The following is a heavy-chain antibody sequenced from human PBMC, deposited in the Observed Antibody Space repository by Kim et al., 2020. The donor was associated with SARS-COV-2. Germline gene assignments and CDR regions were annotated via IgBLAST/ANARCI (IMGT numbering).Heavy chain of an antibody. V-gene: IGHV3-74*01. CDR2: ISTDGTTT. CDR3: ARDTSSGYRSY. Sequence: GGSLRLSCAASGFTFGTYWMHWVRQVPGKGLVCISRISTDGTTTSYADSVKGRFTASRDNARNTLYLQMNSLRAEDTAMYYCARDTSSGYRSYWGQGLLVVVS. D-gene: IGHD2-2*02. CDR1: GFTFGTYW. J-gene: IGHJ4*02.